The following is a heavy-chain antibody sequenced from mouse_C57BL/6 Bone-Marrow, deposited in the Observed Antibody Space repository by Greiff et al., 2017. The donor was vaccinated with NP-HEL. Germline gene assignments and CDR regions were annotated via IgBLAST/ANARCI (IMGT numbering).Heavy chain of an antibody. Sequence: KESCKASGYTFTSYWMQWVKQRPGQGLEWIGEIDPSDSYTNYNQKFKGKATLTVDTSSSTAYMQLSSLTSEDSAVYYCARSVITTVVATYYYAMDYWGQGTSVTVSS. CDR1: GYTFTSYW. V-gene: IGHV1-50*01. D-gene: IGHD1-1*01. J-gene: IGHJ4*01. CDR2: IDPSDSYT. CDR3: ARSVITTVVATYYYAMDY.